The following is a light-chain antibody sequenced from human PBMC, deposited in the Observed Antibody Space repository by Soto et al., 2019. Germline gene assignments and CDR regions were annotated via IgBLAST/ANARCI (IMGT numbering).Light chain of an antibody. CDR1: SSELGISKY. CDR3: SSYQTCRSRV. J-gene: IGLJ1*01. Sequence: LAQPGTSGDSPGRCIAISCTGSSSELGISKYGSWYHQRPGKVSKLFLYEVTNRASGVSNRFPGARSGNTASLNISGLQAEHEADYYCSSYQTCRSRVFGPGTKAAVL. CDR2: EVT. V-gene: IGLV2-14*01.